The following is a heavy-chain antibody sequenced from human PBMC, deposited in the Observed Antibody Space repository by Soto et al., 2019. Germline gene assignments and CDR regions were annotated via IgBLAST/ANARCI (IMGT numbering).Heavy chain of an antibody. CDR3: AAIWSGSYYYYYYGMDV. Sequence: SVNVSCKASGFTFTSSAVQWVRQARGQRLEWIGWIVVGSGNTNYAQKFQERVTITRDMSTSTAYMELSSLRSEDTAVYYCAAIWSGSYYYYYYGMDVWGQGTTVTVSS. CDR1: GFTFTSSA. J-gene: IGHJ6*02. D-gene: IGHD3-3*01. CDR2: IVVGSGNT. V-gene: IGHV1-58*01.